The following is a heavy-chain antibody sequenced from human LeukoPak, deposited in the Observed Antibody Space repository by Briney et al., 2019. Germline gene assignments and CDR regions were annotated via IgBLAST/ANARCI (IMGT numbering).Heavy chain of an antibody. CDR3: ARHPFVGAHLGC. D-gene: IGHD3-16*01. CDR2: IDPSDSYT. J-gene: IGHJ4*02. CDR1: GYSFTTYW. V-gene: IGHV5-10-1*01. Sequence: GESLKISWKGSGYSFTTYWITWVRQMPGRGLEWMGRIDPSDSYTNYSPSFQGHVTISADKSISTAYLQWTSLKASDTAMYYCARHPFVGAHLGCWGQGTLVTVSS.